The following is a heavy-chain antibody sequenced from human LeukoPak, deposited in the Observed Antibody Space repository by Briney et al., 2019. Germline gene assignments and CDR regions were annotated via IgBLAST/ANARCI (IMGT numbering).Heavy chain of an antibody. CDR2: ISSDGSKN. V-gene: IGHV3-30*18. J-gene: IGHJ4*02. D-gene: IGHD1-1*01. Sequence: SGGSLRLSCAASGFTFSNYGMHWVRQTPGKGLEWVALISSDGSKNIYADSVKGRFTTSRDNSKNTVYLQMNSLRAEDTAVYYCVKGLVQTTMSYSVDYWGQGALVTVSS. CDR1: GFTFSNYG. CDR3: VKGLVQTTMSYSVDY.